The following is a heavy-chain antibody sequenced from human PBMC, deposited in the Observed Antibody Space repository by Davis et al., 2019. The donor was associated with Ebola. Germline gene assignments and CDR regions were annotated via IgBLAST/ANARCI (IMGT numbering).Heavy chain of an antibody. Sequence: GGSLRLSCAASGFTFSSYAMSWVRQAPGKGLEWVSAISGSGGSTYYADSVKGRFTISRDKSKNTLYLQMNSLRADDTAVYFCAKFLYAYRYYFDYWGQGTLVTVSS. V-gene: IGHV3-23*01. CDR1: GFTFSSYA. D-gene: IGHD3-16*01. CDR2: ISGSGGST. CDR3: AKFLYAYRYYFDY. J-gene: IGHJ4*02.